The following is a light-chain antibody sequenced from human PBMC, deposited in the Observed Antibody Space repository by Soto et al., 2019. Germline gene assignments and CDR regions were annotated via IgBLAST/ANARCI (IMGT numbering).Light chain of an antibody. J-gene: IGLJ1*01. CDR2: TNR. Sequence: QSVLTQPPSVSGAPGQSVTMSCTGSSPNIGAGYHVHWYQQLPRTAPKLLIYTNRYRPSGVPDRFSGSRSGTSASLAITGLQAEDEADYYCQSYDSSLGYVFGTGTKVTVL. V-gene: IGLV1-40*01. CDR1: SPNIGAGYH. CDR3: QSYDSSLGYV.